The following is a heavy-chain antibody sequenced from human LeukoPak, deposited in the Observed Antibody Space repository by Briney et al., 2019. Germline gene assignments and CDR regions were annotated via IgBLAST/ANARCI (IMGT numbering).Heavy chain of an antibody. Sequence: GSLRLSCAASGFTFSSYGMHWVRQAPGKGLEWVAVIWYDGSEKYYADSVKGRFTISRDNAKNTLYLQMNSLRAEDTAVYYCARVVGSTMRAPFDFWGQGMLVTVSS. CDR3: ARVVGSTMRAPFDF. CDR2: IWYDGSEK. J-gene: IGHJ4*02. D-gene: IGHD1-26*01. V-gene: IGHV3-33*01. CDR1: GFTFSSYG.